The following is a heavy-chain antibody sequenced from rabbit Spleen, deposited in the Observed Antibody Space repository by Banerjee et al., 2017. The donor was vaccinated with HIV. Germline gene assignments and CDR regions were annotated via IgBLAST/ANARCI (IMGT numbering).Heavy chain of an antibody. D-gene: IGHD8-1*01. Sequence: QSLEESGGGLVQPEGSLALTCKASGFSFSSSDYICWVRQAPGKGLEWIVCIDTGSSGFAYFANWAKGRFTISKATAPTVTLQITSLTAADTAAYFCAGDASSSFSSYGMDLWGQGTLVTVS. J-gene: IGHJ3*01. CDR1: GFSFSSSDY. CDR3: AGDASSSFSSYGMDL. V-gene: IGHV1S40*01. CDR2: IDTGSSGFA.